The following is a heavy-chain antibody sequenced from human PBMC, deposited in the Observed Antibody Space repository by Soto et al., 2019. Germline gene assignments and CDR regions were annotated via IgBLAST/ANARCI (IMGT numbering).Heavy chain of an antibody. J-gene: IGHJ4*02. V-gene: IGHV1-2*02. Sequence: QVQMVQSGAEVKKPGASVKVSCKASGHTFTGHHMHWVRQAPGQGLEWMGLIDLDIGDTKYAQKFQGRVTSTSDTSSTPAYMELRGLRSDDTAVYYCALEPTGTAGFDYWGQGTMVTVSS. CDR2: IDLDIGDT. CDR1: GHTFTGHH. CDR3: ALEPTGTAGFDY. D-gene: IGHD2-21*02.